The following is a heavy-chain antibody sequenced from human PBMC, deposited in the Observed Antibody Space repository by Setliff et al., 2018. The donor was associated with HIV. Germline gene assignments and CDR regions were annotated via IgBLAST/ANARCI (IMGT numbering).Heavy chain of an antibody. CDR3: AREGLLVTTVGGAYWYHGMDV. V-gene: IGHV1-46*01. Sequence: ASVKVSCKASRYTFSSYYLHWMRQAPGQGLEWMAMIDTTGSTFYAQTFQGRITMTRDTSTSAIYMELNGLTSEDTAVYYCAREGLLVTTVGGAYWYHGMDVWGQGTTVTVSS. J-gene: IGHJ6*02. CDR2: IDTTGST. CDR1: RYTFSSYY. D-gene: IGHD4-17*01.